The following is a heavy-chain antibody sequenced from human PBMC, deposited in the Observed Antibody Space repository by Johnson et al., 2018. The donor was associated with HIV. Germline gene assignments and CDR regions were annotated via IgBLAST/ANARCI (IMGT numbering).Heavy chain of an antibody. Sequence: QVQLVESGGGVVQPGRSLRLSCAASGFTFSNYAMHWVRQAPGKGLEWVAVISHDGSNKYYADSVKGRFTISRDNSKNTPYLQMNSLRAEDTAVYYCARSSAVVTQHDIWGQGTMVTVSS. D-gene: IGHD4-23*01. CDR3: ARSSAVVTQHDI. V-gene: IGHV3-30*04. CDR1: GFTFSNYA. J-gene: IGHJ3*02. CDR2: ISHDGSNK.